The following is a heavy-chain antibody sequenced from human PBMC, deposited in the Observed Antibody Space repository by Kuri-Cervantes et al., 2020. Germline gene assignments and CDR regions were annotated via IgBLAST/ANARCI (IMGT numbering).Heavy chain of an antibody. CDR1: GYTLTELS. V-gene: IGHV1-2*02. Sequence: ASVKVSCKVSGYTLTELSMHWVRQAPGQGLEWMGWINPNSGGTNYAQKFQGRVTMTRDTSISTAYMELSRLRSDDTAVYYCARAGSVMITFGGVVAYRFDYWGQGTLVTVSS. D-gene: IGHD3-16*02. J-gene: IGHJ4*02. CDR2: INPNSGGT. CDR3: ARAGSVMITFGGVVAYRFDY.